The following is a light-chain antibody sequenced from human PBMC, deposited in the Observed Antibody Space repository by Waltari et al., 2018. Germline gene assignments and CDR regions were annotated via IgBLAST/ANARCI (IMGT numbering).Light chain of an antibody. J-gene: IGLJ2*01. Sequence: QSALTHPASVSGSPGQSITISCTGTSSDVGGYKYVPWYQHHPGKAPKIMIYDVNDRPSGVSNRFSGSKSGNTASLTISGLQAEDEADYYCSSYRRSDIVVFGGGTKLTVL. CDR1: SSDVGGYKY. CDR2: DVN. V-gene: IGLV2-14*03. CDR3: SSYRRSDIVV.